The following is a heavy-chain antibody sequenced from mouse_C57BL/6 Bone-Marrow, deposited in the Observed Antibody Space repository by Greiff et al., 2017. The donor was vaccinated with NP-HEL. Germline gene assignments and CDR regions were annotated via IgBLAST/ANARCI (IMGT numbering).Heavy chain of an antibody. CDR3: ARRTTVVATDAMDY. CDR2: INPNNGGT. V-gene: IGHV1-22*01. CDR1: GYTFTDYN. J-gene: IGHJ4*01. D-gene: IGHD1-1*01. Sequence: EVQLHQSGPELVKPGASVKMSCKASGYTFTDYNMHWVKQSHGKSLAWIGYINPNNGGTSYNQKFKGQATLTVNKSSSPAYMELRSLTSEDSAVYNCARRTTVVATDAMDYWGQGTSVTVSS.